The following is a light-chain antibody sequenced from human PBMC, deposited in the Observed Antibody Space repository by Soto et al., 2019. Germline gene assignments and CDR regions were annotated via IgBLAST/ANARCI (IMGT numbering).Light chain of an antibody. CDR3: RSYTSSSTYV. V-gene: IGLV2-14*01. Sequence: QSVLTQPASVSGSPGQSIAISCTGTSSDVGGYNYVSWYQQHPGKAPKLMVYDVSNRPSGVSNRFSGSKSGNTASLTISGLQAEDAADYYCRSYTSSSTYVFGTGTKATVL. J-gene: IGLJ1*01. CDR2: DVS. CDR1: SSDVGGYNY.